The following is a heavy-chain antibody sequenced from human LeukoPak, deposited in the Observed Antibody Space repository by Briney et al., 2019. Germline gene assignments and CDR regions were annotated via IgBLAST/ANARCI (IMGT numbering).Heavy chain of an antibody. CDR3: AKGRARRLLLLPFDY. CDR2: ISYHGSNK. V-gene: IGHV3-30*18. J-gene: IGHJ4*02. CDR1: GFTFSSYG. Sequence: GRSLRLSCAASGFTFSSYGMHWVRQAPGKGLEWVAVISYHGSNKYYADSVKGRFTISRDNSKDTLYLQMNSLRAEDTAVYYCAKGRARRLLLLPFDYWGQGTLVTVSS. D-gene: IGHD2-15*01.